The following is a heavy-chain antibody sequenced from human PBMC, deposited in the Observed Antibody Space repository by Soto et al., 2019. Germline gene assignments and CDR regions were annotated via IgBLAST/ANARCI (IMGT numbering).Heavy chain of an antibody. D-gene: IGHD4-17*01. Sequence: SETLSLTCAVYGGSFSGYYWSWIRQPPGKGLEWIGEINHSGSTNYNPSLKSRVTISVDTSKNQVPLKLSSVTAADTAVYYCARVRTVTTTFFYYYAMDVWGQGTAVTVSS. J-gene: IGHJ6*02. CDR1: GGSFSGYY. V-gene: IGHV4-34*01. CDR3: ARVRTVTTTFFYYYAMDV. CDR2: INHSGST.